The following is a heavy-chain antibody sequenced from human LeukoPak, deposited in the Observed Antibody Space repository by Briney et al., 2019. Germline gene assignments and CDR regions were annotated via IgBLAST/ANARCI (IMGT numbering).Heavy chain of an antibody. CDR2: ISSSGSTI. V-gene: IGHV3-48*03. CDR1: GFTFSSYE. Sequence: PGGSLRLSCAASGFTFSSYEMNWVRQAPGKGLEWVSYISSSGSTIYYADSVKGRFTISRDNAKNSLYLQMNSLRAEDTALYYCAREDYGDSYYMDVWGKGTTVTVSS. CDR3: AREDYGDSYYMDV. J-gene: IGHJ6*03. D-gene: IGHD4-17*01.